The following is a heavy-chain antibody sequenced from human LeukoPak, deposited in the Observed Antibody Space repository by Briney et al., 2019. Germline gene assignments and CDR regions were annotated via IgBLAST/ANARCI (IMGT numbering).Heavy chain of an antibody. CDR3: ARGLRWGITMVRARTYFDY. CDR1: GGSFSGYY. V-gene: IGHV4-34*01. CDR2: INHSGST. J-gene: IGHJ4*02. D-gene: IGHD3-10*01. Sequence: NTSETLPLTCAVYGGSFSGYYWSWIRQPPGKGLEWIGGINHSGSTNYNPSLKGRVTISVDTSKNQFSLKLSSVTAADTAVYYCARGLRWGITMVRARTYFDYWGQGTLVTVSS.